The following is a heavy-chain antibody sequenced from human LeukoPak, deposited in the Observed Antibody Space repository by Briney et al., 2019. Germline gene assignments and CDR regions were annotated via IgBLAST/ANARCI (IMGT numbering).Heavy chain of an antibody. CDR1: GGTISSGSYY. CDR2: IYTSGST. V-gene: IGHV4-61*02. Sequence: SQTLSLTCTVSGGTISSGSYYWSWIRQPAGKGLEWIGRIYTSGSTNYNPSLKSRVTISVDTSKNQSSLKLSSVTAADTAVYYCARVDRWFGEFIHDYWGQGTLVTVSS. D-gene: IGHD3-10*01. J-gene: IGHJ4*02. CDR3: ARVDRWFGEFIHDY.